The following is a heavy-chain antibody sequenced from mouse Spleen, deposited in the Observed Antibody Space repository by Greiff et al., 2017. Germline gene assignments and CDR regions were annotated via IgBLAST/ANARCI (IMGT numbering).Heavy chain of an antibody. D-gene: IGHD4-1*01. CDR1: GFTFSSYA. CDR2: ISSGGSYT. J-gene: IGHJ2*01. V-gene: IGHV5-9-3*01. CDR3: ARQFPAGRDFDY. Sequence: EVKLMESGGGLVKPGGSLKLSCAASGFTFSSYAMSWVRQTPEKRLEWVATISSGGSYTYYPDSVKGRFTISRDNAKNTLYLQMSSLRSEDTAMYYCARQFPAGRDFDYWGQGTTLTVSS.